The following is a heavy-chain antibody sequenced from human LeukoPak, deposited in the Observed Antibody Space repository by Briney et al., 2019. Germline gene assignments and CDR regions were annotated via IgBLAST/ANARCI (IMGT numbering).Heavy chain of an antibody. CDR2: ISTSSSHI. J-gene: IGHJ6*02. V-gene: IGHV3-21*01. Sequence: PGGSLRLSCAASGFTFRSYSMNWVRQAPGMGLEWVSSISTSSSHIYYADSVEGRFTISRDNDKSSLYLQMNSLRAEDTAVYYCVRSYYGMDVWGQGTTVSVSS. CDR1: GFTFRSYS. CDR3: VRSYYGMDV.